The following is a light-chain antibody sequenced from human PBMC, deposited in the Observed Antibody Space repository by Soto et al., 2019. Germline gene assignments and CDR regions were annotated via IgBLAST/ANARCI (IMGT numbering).Light chain of an antibody. Sequence: DVQMTQSRSTLSASVGDRVTITCRASQSIDSWLAWYQQKPGKAPNLLIYKASTLETGVPSRFSGSGSGTEFTLTISSLQSDDFATYYCQQYNSYSSITFGQGTRLEIK. J-gene: IGKJ5*01. CDR3: QQYNSYSSIT. CDR1: QSIDSW. V-gene: IGKV1-5*03. CDR2: KAS.